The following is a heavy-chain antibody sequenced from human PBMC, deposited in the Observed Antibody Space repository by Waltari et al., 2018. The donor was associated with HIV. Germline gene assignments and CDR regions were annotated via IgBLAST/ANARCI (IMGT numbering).Heavy chain of an antibody. J-gene: IGHJ6*02. CDR2: INSDGRST. Sequence: EVQLVESGGGLVQPGGSLRLSCAASGFTFSSYWMHWVRQAPGKGLVWVSRINSDGRSTSYADSVKGRFTSSRDNAKNTLYLQMNSLRAEDTAVYYCARASPDIVATIKHYGMDVWGQGTTVTVSS. V-gene: IGHV3-74*01. CDR1: GFTFSSYW. CDR3: ARASPDIVATIKHYGMDV. D-gene: IGHD5-12*01.